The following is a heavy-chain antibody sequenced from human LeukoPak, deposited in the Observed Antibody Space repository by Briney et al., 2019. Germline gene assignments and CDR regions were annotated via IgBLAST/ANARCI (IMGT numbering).Heavy chain of an antibody. V-gene: IGHV3-7*01. D-gene: IGHD3-10*01. CDR3: ATYTQHFGAPGTDY. Sequence: PGGSLTLSCAVSGFTFSDYWTRWVRQAPGKGLAWVASINKDGSEVQYVGSVKGRFTISRDNARNLVYLQMTSLGAEDTAVYYCATYTQHFGAPGTDYWGLGTLVTVSS. CDR2: INKDGSEV. CDR1: GFTFSDYW. J-gene: IGHJ4*02.